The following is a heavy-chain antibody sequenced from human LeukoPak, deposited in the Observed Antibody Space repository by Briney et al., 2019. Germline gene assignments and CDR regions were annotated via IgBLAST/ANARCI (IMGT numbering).Heavy chain of an antibody. CDR3: AKDLRPHPKYYDFWSGYYGMDYFDY. CDR1: GFTFSSYA. CDR2: IRYDGSNK. D-gene: IGHD3-3*01. J-gene: IGHJ4*02. V-gene: IGHV3-30*02. Sequence: GGSLRLSCAASGFTFSSYAMSWVRQAPGKGLEWVAFIRYDGSNKYYADSVKGRFTISRDNSKNTLYLQMNSLRAEDTAVYYCAKDLRPHPKYYDFWSGYYGMDYFDYWGQGTLVTVSS.